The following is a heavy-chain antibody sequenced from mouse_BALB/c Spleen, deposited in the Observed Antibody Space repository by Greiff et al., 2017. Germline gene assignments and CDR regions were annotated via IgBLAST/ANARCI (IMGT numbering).Heavy chain of an antibody. CDR3: ARDPIYYGSSGWYFDV. D-gene: IGHD1-1*01. Sequence: EVKLMESGGGLVKPGGSLKLSCAASGFTFSSYAMSWVRQSPEKRLEWVAEISSGGSYTYYPDTVTGRFTISRDNAKNTLYLEMSSLRSEDTAMYYCARDPIYYGSSGWYFDVWGAGTTVTVSS. V-gene: IGHV5-9-4*01. CDR1: GFTFSSYA. CDR2: ISSGGSYT. J-gene: IGHJ1*01.